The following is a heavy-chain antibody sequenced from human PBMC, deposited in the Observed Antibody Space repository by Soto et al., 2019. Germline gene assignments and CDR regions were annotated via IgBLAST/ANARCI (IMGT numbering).Heavy chain of an antibody. Sequence: PETLSLTCTVSGGSISSYYWSWIRQPPGKGLEWIGYIHHSGSTNYNPSLKSRGTISVDTSNDQFSLKLSSVTAADTAVYYCARNLGIRGVIIWTDYYYNMDVWSQATTVTVSS. V-gene: IGHV4-59*01. CDR2: IHHSGST. CDR3: ARNLGIRGVIIWTDYYYNMDV. CDR1: GGSISSYY. D-gene: IGHD3-10*01. J-gene: IGHJ6*02.